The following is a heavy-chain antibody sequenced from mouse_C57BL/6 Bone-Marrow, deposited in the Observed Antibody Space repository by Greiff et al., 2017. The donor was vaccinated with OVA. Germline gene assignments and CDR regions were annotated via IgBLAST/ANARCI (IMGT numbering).Heavy chain of an antibody. D-gene: IGHD1-1*01. CDR3: ARRRRYITTCPWYFDV. CDR2: IYPGDGDT. J-gene: IGHJ1*03. V-gene: IGHV1-80*01. Sequence: QVQLQQSGAELVKPGASVKISCKASGYAFSSYWMNWVKQRPGKGLEWIGQIYPGDGDTNYNGKFKGKATLTADKSSSTAYMQLSSLTSEDSAVYFCARRRRYITTCPWYFDVWGTGTTVTVSS. CDR1: GYAFSSYW.